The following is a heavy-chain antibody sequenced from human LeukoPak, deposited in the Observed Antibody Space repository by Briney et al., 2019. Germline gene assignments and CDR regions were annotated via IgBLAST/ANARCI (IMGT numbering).Heavy chain of an antibody. J-gene: IGHJ4*02. CDR3: AGVWSAVYPAPYFDY. CDR1: GGTFSSYA. V-gene: IGHV1-69*13. CDR2: IIPIFGTA. Sequence: GASVKVSCKASGGTFSSYAISWVRQAPGQGLEWMGEIIPIFGTANYAQKFQGRVTITADEFTSTAYMELSSLRSEDTAVYYCAGVWSAVYPAPYFDYWGQGTLVTVSS. D-gene: IGHD3-3*01.